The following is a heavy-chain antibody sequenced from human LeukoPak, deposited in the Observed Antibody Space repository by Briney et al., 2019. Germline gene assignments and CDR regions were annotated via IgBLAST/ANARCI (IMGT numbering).Heavy chain of an antibody. Sequence: ASVKVSCKASGYTFTGYFLHWMRQAPGQRLEWMGWINPNSGGTNFAQQFQGRVTMTRDTSISTAYMELSRLRSDDTAMYYCGRGPATGDFDIWGQGTLVTVSS. CDR2: INPNSGGT. J-gene: IGHJ4*02. CDR3: GRGPATGDFDI. V-gene: IGHV1-2*02. D-gene: IGHD7-27*01. CDR1: GYTFTGYF.